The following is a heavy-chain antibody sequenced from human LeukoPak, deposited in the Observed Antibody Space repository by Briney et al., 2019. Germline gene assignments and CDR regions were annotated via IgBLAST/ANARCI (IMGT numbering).Heavy chain of an antibody. Sequence: GGSPRLSCAASGFTFSSYSMNWVRQAPGKGLEWVSSISSSSSYIYYADSVKGRFTISRDNAKNSLYLQMNSLRAEDTAVYYCARSGYSYFYYYYYMDVWGKGTTVTVSS. J-gene: IGHJ6*03. CDR2: ISSSSSYI. V-gene: IGHV3-21*01. CDR3: ARSGYSYFYYYYYMDV. D-gene: IGHD5-18*01. CDR1: GFTFSSYS.